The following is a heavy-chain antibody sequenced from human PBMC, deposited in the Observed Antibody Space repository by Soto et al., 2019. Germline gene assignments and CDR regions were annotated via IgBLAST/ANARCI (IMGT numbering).Heavy chain of an antibody. J-gene: IGHJ6*02. Sequence: GAAVKVSGKASGYTFTGYYMHWVREAPGQGLERMGWINPNSGGTNYAQKFQGWVTMTRDTSISTAYMELSRLRSDDTAVYYCARGTSRQSYGSGSYFDYYSGMDVWGQGTTVTVSS. V-gene: IGHV1-2*04. CDR2: INPNSGGT. CDR1: GYTFTGYY. D-gene: IGHD3-10*01. CDR3: ARGTSRQSYGSGSYFDYYSGMDV.